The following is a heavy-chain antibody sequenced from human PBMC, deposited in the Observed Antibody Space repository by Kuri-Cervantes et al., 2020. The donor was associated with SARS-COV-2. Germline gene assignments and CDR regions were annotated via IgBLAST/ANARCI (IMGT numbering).Heavy chain of an antibody. CDR2: INPNSGGT. Sequence: ASVKVSCKASGYTFTGYYMHWVRQAPGQGLEWMGWINPNSGGTNYAQKFQGWVTMTRDTSISTAYMELSRLRSEDTAVYYCARAGACSSTSCYTPYYYYGMDVWGQGTTVTVSS. D-gene: IGHD2-2*02. V-gene: IGHV1-2*04. J-gene: IGHJ6*02. CDR1: GYTFTGYY. CDR3: ARAGACSSTSCYTPYYYYGMDV.